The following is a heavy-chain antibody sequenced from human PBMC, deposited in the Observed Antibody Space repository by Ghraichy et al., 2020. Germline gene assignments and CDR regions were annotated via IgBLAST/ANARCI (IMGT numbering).Heavy chain of an antibody. Sequence: LSLTCAASGFTFSSYWMSWVRQAPGKGLEWVANIKQDGSEKYYVDSVKGRFTISRDNAKNSLYLQMNSLRAEDTAVYYCASGKDAFDIWGQGTMVTVSS. CDR2: IKQDGSEK. CDR1: GFTFSSYW. CDR3: ASGKDAFDI. J-gene: IGHJ3*02. V-gene: IGHV3-7*01. D-gene: IGHD1-26*01.